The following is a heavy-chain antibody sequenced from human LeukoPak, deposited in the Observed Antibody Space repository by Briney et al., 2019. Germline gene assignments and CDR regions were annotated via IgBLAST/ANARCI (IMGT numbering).Heavy chain of an antibody. CDR1: GFTFDDYA. CDR2: ISWNSGSI. J-gene: IGHJ4*02. V-gene: IGHV3-9*01. Sequence: GGSLRLSCAASGFTFDDYAMHWVRQAPGKGLEWVSGISWNSGSIGYADSVKGRFTISRDNAKNSLYLQMNSLRAEDTAVYYCASLYSSSWPPREYYFDYWGQGTLVTVSS. D-gene: IGHD6-13*01. CDR3: ASLYSSSWPPREYYFDY.